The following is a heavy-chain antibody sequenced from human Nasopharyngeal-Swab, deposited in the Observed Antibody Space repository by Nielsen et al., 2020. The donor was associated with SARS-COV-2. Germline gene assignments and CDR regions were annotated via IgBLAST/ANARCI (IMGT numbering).Heavy chain of an antibody. D-gene: IGHD3-9*01. CDR3: AKPYYDILTGYYIGAFDI. J-gene: IGHJ3*02. Sequence: SLKISCAASGFTFDDYAMHWVRQAPGKGLEWVSGISWNSGSIGYADSVKGRFTISRDSAKNSLYLQMNSLRAEDTALYYCAKPYYDILTGYYIGAFDIWGQGTMVTVSS. CDR1: GFTFDDYA. CDR2: ISWNSGSI. V-gene: IGHV3-9*01.